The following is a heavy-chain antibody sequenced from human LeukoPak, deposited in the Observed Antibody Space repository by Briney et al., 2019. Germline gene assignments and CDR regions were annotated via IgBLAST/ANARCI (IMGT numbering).Heavy chain of an antibody. Sequence: KPSETLSLTCTVSGDSMSSCYWNWVRQPPGKGLEWLGHIYYSGSTNYNPSLKSRVTISVDTSKNQFSLKLSSVTAADTAVYYCARGFDSRALYDYWGQGILVTVSS. V-gene: IGHV4-59*08. CDR2: IYYSGST. J-gene: IGHJ4*02. CDR3: ARGFDSRALYDY. CDR1: GDSMSSCY. D-gene: IGHD3-22*01.